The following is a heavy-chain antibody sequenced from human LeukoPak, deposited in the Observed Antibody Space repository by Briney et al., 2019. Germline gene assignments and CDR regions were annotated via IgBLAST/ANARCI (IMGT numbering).Heavy chain of an antibody. V-gene: IGHV3-7*01. CDR3: ARERDCSSTSCYADY. CDR2: IKQDGSEK. D-gene: IGHD2-2*01. J-gene: IGHJ4*02. CDR1: GFTFSSYW. Sequence: GGSLRLSCAASGFTFSSYWMSWVRQAPGKGLEWVANIKQDGSEKYYVDSVKGRFTISRDNAKNSLYLQMNSLRAEDTAVYYCARERDCSSTSCYADYWGQGTLVTVSS.